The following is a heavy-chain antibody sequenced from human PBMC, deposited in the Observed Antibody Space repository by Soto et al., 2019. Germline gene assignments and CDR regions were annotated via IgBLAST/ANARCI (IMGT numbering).Heavy chain of an antibody. CDR2: IYPGDSDT. D-gene: IGHD6-19*01. J-gene: IGHJ4*02. CDR3: ATTREWLVDEYYFDY. Sequence: GESPKISCKGSGNSFTTYWHGWVRQMPGKGLQWLGLIYPGDSDTRYRQSFQGQVTTSADKSISTAYLKWSSLKASDTVMYYCATTREWLVDEYYFDYWGQGTLVTVSS. CDR1: GNSFTTYW. V-gene: IGHV5-51*01.